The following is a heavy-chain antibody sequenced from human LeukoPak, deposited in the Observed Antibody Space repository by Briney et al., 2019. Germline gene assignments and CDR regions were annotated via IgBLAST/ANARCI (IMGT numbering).Heavy chain of an antibody. CDR3: ANLLRSRSGGWFDP. Sequence: GGSLRLSCAASGFTFDDYGMSWVRQAPGKGLEWVSGINWNDGSTGYADSVKGRFTISRDNAKNSLYLQMNSLRAEDTAVYYCANLLRSRSGGWFDPWGQGTLVTVSS. CDR2: INWNDGST. J-gene: IGHJ5*02. CDR1: GFTFDDYG. D-gene: IGHD2-15*01. V-gene: IGHV3-20*04.